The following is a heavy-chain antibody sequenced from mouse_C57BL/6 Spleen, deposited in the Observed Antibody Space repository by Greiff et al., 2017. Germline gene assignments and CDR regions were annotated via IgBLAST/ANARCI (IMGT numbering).Heavy chain of an antibody. CDR1: GYTFTDYE. CDR3: TPYCYGSTPFDY. CDR2: IDPETGGT. D-gene: IGHD1-1*01. V-gene: IGHV1-15*01. Sequence: QVQLQQSGAELVRPGASVTLSCKASGYTFTDYEMHWVKQTPVHGLEWIGAIDPETGGTAYNQKFKGKAILTADKSSSTAYMALRSLTSEDSAVYYCTPYCYGSTPFDYWGQGTTLTVSS. J-gene: IGHJ2*01.